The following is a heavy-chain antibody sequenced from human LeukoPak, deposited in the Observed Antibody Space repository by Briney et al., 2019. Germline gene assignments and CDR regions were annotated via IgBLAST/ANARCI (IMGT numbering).Heavy chain of an antibody. Sequence: ASVKVSCKASGYTFTSYYMHWVRQAPGQGLEWMGWMNPNSGNTGYAQKFQGRVTITRNTSISTAYMELSSLRSEDTAVYYCARSRTQWLTYYYYMDVWGKGTTVTVSS. J-gene: IGHJ6*03. CDR1: GYTFTSYY. V-gene: IGHV1-8*03. CDR2: MNPNSGNT. D-gene: IGHD6-19*01. CDR3: ARSRTQWLTYYYYMDV.